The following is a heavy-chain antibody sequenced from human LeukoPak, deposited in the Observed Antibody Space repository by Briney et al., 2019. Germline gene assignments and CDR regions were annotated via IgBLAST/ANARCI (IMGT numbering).Heavy chain of an antibody. CDR1: GFTFSSYA. V-gene: IGHV3-23*01. CDR2: ISGSGGST. J-gene: IGHJ6*02. CDR3: SGSTGIAARRDRYYYYGMDV. Sequence: GGSLRLSCAASGFTFSSYAMSWVRKAPGKGLEWVSAISGSGGSTYYADSVKGRFTISRDNSKNTLYLQMNSLRAEDTAVYYCSGSTGIAARRDRYYYYGMDVWGQGTTVTVSS. D-gene: IGHD6-6*01.